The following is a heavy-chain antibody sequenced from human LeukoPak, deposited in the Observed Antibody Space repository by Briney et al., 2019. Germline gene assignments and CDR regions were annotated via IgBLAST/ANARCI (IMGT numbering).Heavy chain of an antibody. CDR1: GYTFTGYY. V-gene: IGHV1-2*04. CDR2: INPNSGGT. J-gene: IGHJ4*02. Sequence: GASVKVSCKASGYTFTGYYMHWVRQAPGQGLEWMGWINPNSGGTNYAQKFQGWVTMTRDTSTSTVYMELSSLRSEDTAVYYCARGEGYRVGAWWYFDYWGQGTLVTVSS. D-gene: IGHD1-26*01. CDR3: ARGEGYRVGAWWYFDY.